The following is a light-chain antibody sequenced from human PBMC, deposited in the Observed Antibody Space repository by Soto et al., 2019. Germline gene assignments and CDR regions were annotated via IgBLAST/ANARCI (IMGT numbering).Light chain of an antibody. V-gene: IGLV1-40*01. CDR1: SSNIGADYD. J-gene: IGLJ2*01. CDR3: QSYDRSLSGLV. CDR2: GNS. Sequence: QSALTQPPSVSGAPGQRVTISCTGSSSNIGADYDVHWYQQLPGTAPKLLMYGNSNRPSGVPDRFSGSKSGTSASLAITGLQAEDEADYYCQSYDRSLSGLVFGGGTKVT.